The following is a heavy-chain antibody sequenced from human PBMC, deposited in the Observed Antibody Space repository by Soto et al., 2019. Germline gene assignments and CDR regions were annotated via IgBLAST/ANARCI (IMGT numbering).Heavy chain of an antibody. Sequence: QVQLVQSGAEVKKPGSSVKVSCKASGGTFSSYTIRWVREAPGQGLEWMGRIIPNLGIANYAQKFQGRVTITADKSTSTAYMELSSLRSEDTAVYYCAREGEGYPPGYYGMDAWGQGTTVTVSS. D-gene: IGHD3-16*01. CDR2: IIPNLGIA. CDR1: GGTFSSYT. CDR3: AREGEGYPPGYYGMDA. V-gene: IGHV1-69*08. J-gene: IGHJ6*02.